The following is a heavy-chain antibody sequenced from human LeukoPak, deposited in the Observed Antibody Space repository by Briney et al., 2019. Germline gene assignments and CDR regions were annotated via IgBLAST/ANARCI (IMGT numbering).Heavy chain of an antibody. J-gene: IGHJ3*01. CDR3: ARAGLVVVTAKKSDAFDV. CDR1: GFTFSDHY. CDR2: STNKANGYTT. Sequence: GGSLRLSCAASGFTFSDHYMDCVRQAPGEGLVWVGRSTNKANGYTTEYVSSVKGRFTISRADSKNSLYLQMNSLETEDTAVYYCARAGLVVVTAKKSDAFDVWGQGTMVTVSS. V-gene: IGHV3-72*01. D-gene: IGHD2-21*02.